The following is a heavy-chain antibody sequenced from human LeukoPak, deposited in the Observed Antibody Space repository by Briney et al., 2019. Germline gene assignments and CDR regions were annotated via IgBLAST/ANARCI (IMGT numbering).Heavy chain of an antibody. V-gene: IGHV4-59*11. CDR1: GGSISSHY. D-gene: IGHD3-3*01. CDR3: ARGSSVLRFLEWLFYFDY. Sequence: SETLSLTRTVSGGSISSHYWSWIRQPPGKGLEWIGYIYYSGSTNYNPSLKSRVTISVDTSKNQFSLKLSSVTAADTAVYYCARGSSVLRFLEWLFYFDYWGQGNLVTVSS. J-gene: IGHJ4*02. CDR2: IYYSGST.